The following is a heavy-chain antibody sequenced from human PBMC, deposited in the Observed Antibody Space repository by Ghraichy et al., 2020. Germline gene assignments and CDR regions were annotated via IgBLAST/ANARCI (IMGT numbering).Heavy chain of an antibody. D-gene: IGHD4-17*01. CDR2: MYSDGSA. CDR1: GVTVGNNY. V-gene: IGHV3-66*01. J-gene: IGHJ4*03. CDR3: ARNVPVTEWGF. Sequence: ETLSLTCEASGVTVGNNYFTWVRQAPGKGLEWVALMYSDGSAYYIDSVKGRFIISRDRFQNTVYLQMNSLRTDDTAVYYCARNVPVTEWGFWGQGTLVTVSS.